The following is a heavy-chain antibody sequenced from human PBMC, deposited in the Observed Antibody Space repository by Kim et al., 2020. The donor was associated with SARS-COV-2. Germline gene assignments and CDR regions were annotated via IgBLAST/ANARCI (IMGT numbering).Heavy chain of an antibody. D-gene: IGHD4-17*01. Sequence: GVSLRLSCAASGFTFSTYWMTWVRQAPGKGLEWVANINQGGTEKYYVDSVKGRFTISRDNAKNSLFLDVNSLRVEDTAVYYCARTHYGDYVWGQGTLVTV. J-gene: IGHJ4*02. CDR3: ARTHYGDYV. CDR1: GFTFSTYW. V-gene: IGHV3-7*01. CDR2: INQGGTEK.